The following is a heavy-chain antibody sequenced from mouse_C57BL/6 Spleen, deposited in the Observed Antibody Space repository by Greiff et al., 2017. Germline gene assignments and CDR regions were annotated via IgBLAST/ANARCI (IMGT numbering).Heavy chain of an antibody. J-gene: IGHJ3*01. Sequence: VHVKQSGAELVRPGASVKLSCTASGFNIKDDYMHWVKQRPEQGLEWIGWIDPENGDTEYASKFQGKATITADTSSNTAYLQLSSLTSEDTAVYYCTTYYDYDVAYWGQGTLVTVSA. CDR1: GFNIKDDY. CDR3: TTYYDYDVAY. CDR2: IDPENGDT. V-gene: IGHV14-4*01. D-gene: IGHD2-4*01.